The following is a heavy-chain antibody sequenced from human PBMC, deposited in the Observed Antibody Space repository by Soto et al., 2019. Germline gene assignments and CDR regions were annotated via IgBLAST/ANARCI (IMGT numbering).Heavy chain of an antibody. V-gene: IGHV3-9*01. CDR2: ITWNSGNV. Sequence: GCLSVTFVASGFVFAGYAMHCVRQAPGKGLEWVAGITWNSGNVAYADSVKGRFTISRDNAKNSLYLQMNSLRPEDTAFYFCAKDHLGGAMAVPFFDSRGHGALATVSS. D-gene: IGHD3-16*01. CDR3: AKDHLGGAMAVPFFDS. CDR1: GFVFAGYA. J-gene: IGHJ4*01.